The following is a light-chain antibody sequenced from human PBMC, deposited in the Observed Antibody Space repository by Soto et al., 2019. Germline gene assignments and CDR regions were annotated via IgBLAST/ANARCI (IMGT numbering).Light chain of an antibody. V-gene: IGKV1D-12*01. CDR3: QQADSFPLT. CDR1: QYISSW. J-gene: IGKJ4*01. Sequence: DIQMTQSPSSLSASVGDRVIITCRASQYISSWLAWYQQKPGEAPKLLIYAASRLQRGVPSRCSGSGSGTEFTLTISSLQPEDFATYYCQQADSFPLTFGGGTKVEIK. CDR2: AAS.